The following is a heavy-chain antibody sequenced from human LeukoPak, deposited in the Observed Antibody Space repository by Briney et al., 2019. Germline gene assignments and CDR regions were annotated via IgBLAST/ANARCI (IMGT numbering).Heavy chain of an antibody. CDR1: GGSIGTYY. J-gene: IGHJ5*02. D-gene: IGHD1-26*01. CDR3: ARHAIYSGGYSFWFDP. Sequence: SETLSLTCPVSGGSIGTYYWSWIRQPPGKGLEWIAFISYSGSTNYNPSLKSRASISLDTSKHLCSLRLSSVTAADTAVYYCARHAIYSGGYSFWFDPWGLGTLVTLSS. V-gene: IGHV4-59*08. CDR2: ISYSGST.